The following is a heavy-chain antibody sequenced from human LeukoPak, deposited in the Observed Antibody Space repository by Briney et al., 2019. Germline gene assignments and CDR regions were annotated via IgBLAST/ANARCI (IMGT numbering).Heavy chain of an antibody. D-gene: IGHD3-10*01. CDR2: IRSKAYGGTT. V-gene: IGHV3-49*04. CDR1: GFTFGDYA. CDR3: KSFAYYGSGSYYNLFDY. Sequence: GGSLRLSCTASGFTFGDYAMSWVRQAPGKGLEWVGFIRSKAYGGTTEYAASVKGRFTISRDDSKSIAYLQMNGLKTEDTAVYYCKSFAYYGSGSYYNLFDYWGQGTLVTVSS. J-gene: IGHJ4*02.